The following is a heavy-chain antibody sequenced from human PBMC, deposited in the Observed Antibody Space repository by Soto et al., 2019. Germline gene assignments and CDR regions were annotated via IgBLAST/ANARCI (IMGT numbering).Heavy chain of an antibody. CDR2: ISNSGSNI. D-gene: IGHD2-15*01. V-gene: IGHV3-48*02. J-gene: IGHJ5*02. Sequence: TGGSLRLSCAASGFTFSSYAMHWVRQAPGKGLEWVSFISNSGSNIYYADSVKGRFTISRDNAKNSLYLQMNSLRDEDTAVYYCAREPSGRVADNSFDPWGQGTLVTVSS. CDR1: GFTFSSYA. CDR3: AREPSGRVADNSFDP.